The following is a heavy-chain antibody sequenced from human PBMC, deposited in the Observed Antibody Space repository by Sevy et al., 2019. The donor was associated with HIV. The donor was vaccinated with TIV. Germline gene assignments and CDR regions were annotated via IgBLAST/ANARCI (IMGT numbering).Heavy chain of an antibody. D-gene: IGHD6-19*01. V-gene: IGHV3-49*03. CDR3: TRDPTEGIAVAGNWYDP. CDR2: IRNKAYDGTT. CDR1: GFTFGDYA. J-gene: IGHJ5*02. Sequence: GGSLRLSCKASGFTFGDYAMSWFRQAPGKGLEWVGFIRNKAYDGTTEYAASVKGTFTISRDDSKSIAYLQMNRLKTEDTAVYYCTRDPTEGIAVAGNWYDPWGQGTLVTVSS.